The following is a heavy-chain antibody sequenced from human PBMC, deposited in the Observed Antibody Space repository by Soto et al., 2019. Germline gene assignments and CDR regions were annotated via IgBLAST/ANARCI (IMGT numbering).Heavy chain of an antibody. V-gene: IGHV3-64*01. CDR1: GFTFSQYG. CDR2: ISTNGGTT. J-gene: IGHJ6*02. D-gene: IGHD6-19*01. Sequence: GGSLRLSCAASGFTFSQYGMHWVRQAPGKGLEYVSAISTNGGTTYYANSVKGRFTISRDNSKNTLYLQMGILRPEDTAVYYCARVVAVSVYDVMDVWAQGNTLTVSS. CDR3: ARVVAVSVYDVMDV.